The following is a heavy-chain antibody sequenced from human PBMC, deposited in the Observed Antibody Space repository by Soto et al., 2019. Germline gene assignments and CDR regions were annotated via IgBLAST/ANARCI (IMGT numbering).Heavy chain of an antibody. CDR2: IYYSGST. CDR1: CRSIPSSSYY. Sequence: PSETLSPTFTVSCRSIPSSSYYWGWIRQPPGKGLEWIGSIYYSGSTYYNPSLKSRVTISVDTSKNQFSLKLSSVTAADTAVYYCMLGSGWKDFDYWGQGTLVTVS. CDR3: MLGSGWKDFDY. V-gene: IGHV4-39*01. D-gene: IGHD3-22*01. J-gene: IGHJ4*02.